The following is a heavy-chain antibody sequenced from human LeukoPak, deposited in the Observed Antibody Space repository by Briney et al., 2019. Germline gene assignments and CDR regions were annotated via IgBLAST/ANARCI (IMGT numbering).Heavy chain of an antibody. Sequence: PSETLSLTCTVSVWPLSKYCWSWVRQPPGKGLEWIGYIYYSGSTNYNPSLKSRVTISVDTSKNQFSLKLSSVTAPDTAVYYFASVTEIGYYHYSMDVWGKGTTVTVSS. D-gene: IGHD1-20*01. CDR1: VWPLSKYC. V-gene: IGHV4-59*08. CDR2: IYYSGST. CDR3: ASVTEIGYYHYSMDV. J-gene: IGHJ6*03.